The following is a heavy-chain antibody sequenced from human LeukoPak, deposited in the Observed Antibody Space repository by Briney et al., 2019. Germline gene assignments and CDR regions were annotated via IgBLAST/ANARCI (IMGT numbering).Heavy chain of an antibody. CDR1: GFTFSSYS. Sequence: GGSLRLSCAASGFTFSSYSMSWVRQAPGKGLEWVSSISTSSSYIYYADSLKGRFTISRDNARNSLYLQMNSLRAEDTAVYYCARLGITMVRGVIISSYYYYYMDVWGKGTTVTISS. D-gene: IGHD3-10*01. CDR3: ARLGITMVRGVIISSYYYYYMDV. V-gene: IGHV3-21*01. J-gene: IGHJ6*03. CDR2: ISTSSSYI.